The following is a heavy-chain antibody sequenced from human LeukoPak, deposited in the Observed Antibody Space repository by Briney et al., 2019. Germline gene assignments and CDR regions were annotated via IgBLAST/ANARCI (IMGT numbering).Heavy chain of an antibody. D-gene: IGHD1-1*01. J-gene: IGHJ4*02. CDR1: GFTFGSYW. CDR2: ITPDGSGK. V-gene: IGHV3-7*01. CDR3: VTSWIRQQRDS. Sequence: GGSLRLSCAAPGFTFGSYWMTWVRQTPRKGLEWVADITPDGSGKTYVDSVKGRFTISRDNAKQSLYVQMDTLTAEDTAVYYCVTSWIRQQRDSWGQGTLVTVSS.